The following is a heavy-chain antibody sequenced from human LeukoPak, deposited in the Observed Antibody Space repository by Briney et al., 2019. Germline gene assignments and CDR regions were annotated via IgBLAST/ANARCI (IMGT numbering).Heavy chain of an antibody. J-gene: IGHJ4*02. V-gene: IGHV3-21*04. CDR3: AKTPWFGELLAFDY. Sequence: GGSLRLSCAASGFTFTSYSSTWVRQAPGKGLEWVSSISSDSTYIYYADSVKGRFTISRDNAKNSLYLQMNSLRAEDTAVYYCAKTPWFGELLAFDYWGQGTLVTVSS. D-gene: IGHD3-10*01. CDR2: ISSDSTYI. CDR1: GFTFTSYS.